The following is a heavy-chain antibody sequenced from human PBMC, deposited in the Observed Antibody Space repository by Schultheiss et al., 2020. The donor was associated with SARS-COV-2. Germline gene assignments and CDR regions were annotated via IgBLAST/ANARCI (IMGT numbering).Heavy chain of an antibody. J-gene: IGHJ4*02. Sequence: SETLSLTCAVYGGSFSGYYWSWIRQPPGKGLEWIGEINHSGSTNYNPSLKSRVTISVDTSKNQFSLKLSSVTAADTAVYYCARRNGGKRVGSFGDDYWGQGTLVTVSS. D-gene: IGHD3-10*01. CDR2: INHSGST. CDR1: GGSFSGYY. CDR3: ARRNGGKRVGSFGDDY. V-gene: IGHV4-34*01.